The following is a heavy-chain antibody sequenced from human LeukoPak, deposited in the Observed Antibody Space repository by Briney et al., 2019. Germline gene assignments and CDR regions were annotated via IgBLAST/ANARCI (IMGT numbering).Heavy chain of an antibody. CDR2: INHSGST. J-gene: IGHJ4*02. Sequence: SETLSLTCAVYGGSFRGYYWSWIRQPPGKGLEWIGEINHSGSTKYNPSLKSRVTISVDTPKNQFSLKLSSVTAADTAVYYCASSDDILTGYYKGLDCWGQGTLVTVSS. V-gene: IGHV4-34*01. D-gene: IGHD3-9*01. CDR1: GGSFRGYY. CDR3: ASSDDILTGYYKGLDC.